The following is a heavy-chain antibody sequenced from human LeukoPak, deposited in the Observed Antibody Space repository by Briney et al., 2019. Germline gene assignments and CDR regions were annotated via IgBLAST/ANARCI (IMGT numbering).Heavy chain of an antibody. J-gene: IGHJ6*02. CDR2: ISWNSGSI. CDR1: GFTFDDYA. D-gene: IGHD3-9*01. V-gene: IGHV3-9*01. Sequence: GGSLRLSCAASGFTFDDYAMHWVRQAPGKGLEWVSGISWNSGSIGYADSVKGRFTISRDNAKNTLYLQMNTLRVEDTAVYYCTRDLMDYDVSTGLHHYYMDVWGQGTTVTVSS. CDR3: TRDLMDYDVSTGLHHYYMDV.